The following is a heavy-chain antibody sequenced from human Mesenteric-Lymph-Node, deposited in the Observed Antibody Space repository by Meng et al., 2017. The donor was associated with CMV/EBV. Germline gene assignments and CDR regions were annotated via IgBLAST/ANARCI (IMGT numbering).Heavy chain of an antibody. CDR2: MRHDDKSE. Sequence: GGSLRLSCAASGFSFSDYGIHWVRQAPGKGLEWVAFMRHDDKSEYYADAVRGRFTISRDNSKNTLYLQMNSLRPEDTAVYYCARDGYRKYGDYYYGMDVWGQGTTVTVSS. CDR3: ARDGYRKYGDYYYGMDV. J-gene: IGHJ6*02. D-gene: IGHD5-24*01. V-gene: IGHV3-30*02. CDR1: GFSFSDYG.